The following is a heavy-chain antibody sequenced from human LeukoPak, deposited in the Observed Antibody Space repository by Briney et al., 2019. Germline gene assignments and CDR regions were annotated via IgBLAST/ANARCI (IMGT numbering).Heavy chain of an antibody. Sequence: PGGSLRLSCVASGFTFRDFSMSWVRQAPGKGLEWVAVISYDGSNKYYADSVKGRFTISRDNSKNTLYLQMNSLRAEDTAVYYCAKVGQWLVPGDYWGQGTLVTVSS. CDR2: ISYDGSNK. CDR3: AKVGQWLVPGDY. CDR1: GFTFRDFS. J-gene: IGHJ4*02. V-gene: IGHV3-30*18. D-gene: IGHD6-19*01.